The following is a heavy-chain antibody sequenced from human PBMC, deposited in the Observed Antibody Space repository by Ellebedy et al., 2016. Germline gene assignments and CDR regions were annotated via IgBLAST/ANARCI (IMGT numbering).Heavy chain of an antibody. CDR3: AKDKSCTNGVCSNDY. J-gene: IGHJ4*02. CDR1: GFTFSSYA. V-gene: IGHV3-23*01. Sequence: GESLKISXAASGFTFSSYAMSWVRQAPGKGLEWVSAISGSGGSTYYADSVKGRFTISRDNSKNTLYLQMNSLRAEDTAVYYCAKDKSCTNGVCSNDYWGQGTLVTVSS. CDR2: ISGSGGST. D-gene: IGHD2-8*01.